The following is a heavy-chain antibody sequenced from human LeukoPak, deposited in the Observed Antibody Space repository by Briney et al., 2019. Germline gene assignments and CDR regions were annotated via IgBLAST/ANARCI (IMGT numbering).Heavy chain of an antibody. CDR3: ARTTPPTYYYDSSGYYSRDRAEYFQH. J-gene: IGHJ1*01. V-gene: IGHV4-30-2*01. D-gene: IGHD3-22*01. CDR2: IYHSGST. Sequence: SETLSLTCAVSGGSISSGGYSWSWIRQPPGKGLEWIGYIYHSGSTNYNPSLKSRVTISVDTSKNQFSLKLSSVTAADTAVYYCARTTPPTYYYDSSGYYSRDRAEYFQHWGQGTLVTVSS. CDR1: GGSISSGGYS.